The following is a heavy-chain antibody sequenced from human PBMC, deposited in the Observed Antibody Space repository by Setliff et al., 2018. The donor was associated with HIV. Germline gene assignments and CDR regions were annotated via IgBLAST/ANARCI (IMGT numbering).Heavy chain of an antibody. CDR1: GGSIRSSTYY. CDR2: IYYSGST. D-gene: IGHD3-22*01. CDR3: ARRGDDYYDSSGAGGAFDI. V-gene: IGHV4-39*01. Sequence: KASETLSLTCTVSGGSIRSSTYYWGWIRQPPGKGLEWIGSIYYSGSTYYNPSLNSRVTISVDTPKNQFSLRLSSVTAADTAVYYCARRGDDYYDSSGAGGAFDIWVQGTMVTVSS. J-gene: IGHJ3*02.